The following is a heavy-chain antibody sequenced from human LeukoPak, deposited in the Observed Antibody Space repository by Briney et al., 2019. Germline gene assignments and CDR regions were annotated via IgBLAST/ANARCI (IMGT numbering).Heavy chain of an antibody. CDR3: SRTRRGQIGWTNDY. CDR2: IYWDDDK. V-gene: IGHV2-5*02. CDR1: GFSLTTSGVG. Sequence: KGSGPTLVNPTQTLTLTCTFSGFSLTTSGVGVGWIRQPPGKALEWLSLIYWDDDKRYSPSLKSRGTITKATSKNQVVLTMTNMDPVDTATYYCSRTRRGQIGWTNDYWGQGTLVTVSS. D-gene: IGHD6-19*01. J-gene: IGHJ4*02.